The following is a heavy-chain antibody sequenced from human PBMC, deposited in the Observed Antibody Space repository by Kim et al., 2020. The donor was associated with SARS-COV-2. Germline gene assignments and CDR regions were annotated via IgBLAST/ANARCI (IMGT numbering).Heavy chain of an antibody. V-gene: IGHV3-53*01. D-gene: IGHD6-19*01. CDR3: ARAPSGRIAVAGTFDY. Sequence: GGSLRLSCAASGFTVSSNYMSWVRQAPGKGLEWVSVIYSGGSTYYADSVKGRFTISRDNSKNTLYLQMNSLRAEDTAVYYCARAPSGRIAVAGTFDYWGQGTLVTVSS. CDR2: IYSGGST. CDR1: GFTVSSNY. J-gene: IGHJ4*02.